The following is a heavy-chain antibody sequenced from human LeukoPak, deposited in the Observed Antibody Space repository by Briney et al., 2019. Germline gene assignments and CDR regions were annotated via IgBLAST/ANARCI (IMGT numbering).Heavy chain of an antibody. J-gene: IGHJ4*02. D-gene: IGHD5-24*01. Sequence: GGSLRLSCAASGFTFSSYSMNWVRQAPGKGLEWVSSIISSSTYIYYADSVKGRFTISRDNAKNSLHLQMNSLRAEDTAVYYCARDGFGLMATIGNYFDYWGQGTLVTVSS. CDR1: GFTFSSYS. CDR3: ARDGFGLMATIGNYFDY. CDR2: IISSSTYI. V-gene: IGHV3-21*01.